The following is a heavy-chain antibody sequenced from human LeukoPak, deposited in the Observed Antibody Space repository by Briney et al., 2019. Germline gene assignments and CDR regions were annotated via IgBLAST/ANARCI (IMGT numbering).Heavy chain of an antibody. V-gene: IGHV4-59*08. CDR2: IYYSGST. J-gene: IGHJ4*02. D-gene: IGHD6-19*01. CDR3: ARSLVAGYFDY. CDR1: GGSISSYY. Sequence: SETLSLTCTVSGGSISSYYWSWIRQPPGKGLEWIGYIYYSGSTNYNPSLKSRVTISVDTSKNQFSLKLSSVTAADTAAYYCARSLVAGYFDYWGQGTLVTVSS.